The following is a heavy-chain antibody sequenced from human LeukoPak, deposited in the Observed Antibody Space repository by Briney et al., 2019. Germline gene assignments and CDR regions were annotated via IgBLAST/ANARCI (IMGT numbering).Heavy chain of an antibody. Sequence: KSGGSLRLSCAASGFTFSIYSMNWVRQAPGKGLEWVSSISSSSSYIYYADSVKGRFTISRDNAKNSLYLQMNSLRAEDTAVYYCARGADYDILTGYMDVWGKGTTVTVSS. CDR1: GFTFSIYS. CDR2: ISSSSSYI. CDR3: ARGADYDILTGYMDV. J-gene: IGHJ6*03. V-gene: IGHV3-21*06. D-gene: IGHD3-9*01.